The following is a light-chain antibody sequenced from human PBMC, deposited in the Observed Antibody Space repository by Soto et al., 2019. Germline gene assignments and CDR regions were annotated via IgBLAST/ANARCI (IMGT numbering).Light chain of an antibody. Sequence: DIQMTQSPSSLSASVGDRVTITCRANQSISTYLNWYQQKPGKAPKLLIYAASNLQSGVSSRFSGSGSGTDFTLTINSLQPEDFATYYCQQTYNTPFTFGPGTKVDIK. CDR1: QSISTY. CDR3: QQTYNTPFT. V-gene: IGKV1-39*01. J-gene: IGKJ3*01. CDR2: AAS.